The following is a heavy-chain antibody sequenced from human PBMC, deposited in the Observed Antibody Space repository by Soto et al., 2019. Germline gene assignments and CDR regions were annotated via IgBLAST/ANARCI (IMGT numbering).Heavy chain of an antibody. CDR3: AREGQDQNKLRYFDWAAFDI. CDR1: GGTFSSYA. D-gene: IGHD3-9*01. Sequence: ASVKVSCKASGGTFSSYAISWVRQAPGQGLEWMGGFIPIFGTANYAQKFQGRVTITADESTSTAYMELSSLRSEDTAVYYCAREGQDQNKLRYFDWAAFDIWGQGTMVTVSS. V-gene: IGHV1-69*13. CDR2: FIPIFGTA. J-gene: IGHJ3*02.